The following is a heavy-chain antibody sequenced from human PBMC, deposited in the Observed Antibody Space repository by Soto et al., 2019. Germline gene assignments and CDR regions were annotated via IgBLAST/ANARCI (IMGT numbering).Heavy chain of an antibody. V-gene: IGHV1-3*05. CDR3: ARGVGNSAPDY. D-gene: IGHD1-7*01. J-gene: IGHJ4*02. CDR1: GYTFTSYA. Sequence: QVQLVQSGAEEKKPGASVKVSCKASGYTFTSYAMHWVRQAPGQRLEWMGWINAGNGNTKYSQKFQGSVTITRDKSASTADMELSSLRSENTAVYYCARGVGNSAPDYWGQGTLVTVSS. CDR2: INAGNGNT.